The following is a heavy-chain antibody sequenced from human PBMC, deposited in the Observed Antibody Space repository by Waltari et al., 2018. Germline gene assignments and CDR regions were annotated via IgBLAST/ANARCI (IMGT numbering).Heavy chain of an antibody. J-gene: IGHJ4*02. CDR3: ARDMPYYYDSSGPYYFDY. CDR2: IKPNSGGT. V-gene: IGHV1-2*02. Sequence: QVQLVQSGAEVKKPGASVKVSCKASGYTFTGYYMHWVRQAPGQGLEWMGWIKPNSGGTNDAQKFQGRVTMTRDTSISTAYMELSRLRSDDTAVYYCARDMPYYYDSSGPYYFDYWGQGTLVTVSS. CDR1: GYTFTGYY. D-gene: IGHD3-22*01.